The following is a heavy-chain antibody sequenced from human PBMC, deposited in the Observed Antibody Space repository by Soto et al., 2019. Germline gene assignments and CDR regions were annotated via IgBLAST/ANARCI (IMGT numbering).Heavy chain of an antibody. J-gene: IGHJ4*02. D-gene: IGHD5-18*01. CDR2: ISYDGSNK. Sequence: GGSLRLSCAASGFTFSSCGMHWVRQAPGKGLEWVAVISYDGSNKYYADSVKGRFTISRDNSKNTLYLQMNSLRAEDTAVYYCAKDACYSYGLKKFDYWGQGTLVTVSS. V-gene: IGHV3-30*18. CDR3: AKDACYSYGLKKFDY. CDR1: GFTFSSCG.